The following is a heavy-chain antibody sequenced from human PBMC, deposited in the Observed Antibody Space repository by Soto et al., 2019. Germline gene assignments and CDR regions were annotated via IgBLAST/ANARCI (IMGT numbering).Heavy chain of an antibody. V-gene: IGHV3-23*01. CDR1: GFTFCNYG. J-gene: IGHJ5*01. D-gene: IGHD4-17*01. Sequence: GGSLRLSFASSGFTFCNYGMNWVPPAPGKGLEWVSGISTNGDTANYADSVKGRFTISRDNSKNALYMQMNGLRPEDTAVYYCAKDLSRWPHYAFDSWGQGTLVTVSS. CDR3: AKDLSRWPHYAFDS. CDR2: ISTNGDTA.